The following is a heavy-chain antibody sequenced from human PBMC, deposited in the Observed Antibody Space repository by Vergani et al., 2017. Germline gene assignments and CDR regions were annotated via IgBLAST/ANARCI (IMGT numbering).Heavy chain of an antibody. Sequence: QVQVVQSGAEVKKSGASVKVSCKTSGYTFSNYYMHWVRQAPGQGLEWMGIINPSGGHTNYAQKFQGRVTMTRDTSTSTVYMELSSLRSEDTAIYYCARGDYGMLTGYRYWGQGTLGTVSA. CDR1: GYTFSNYY. CDR3: ARGDYGMLTGYRY. CDR2: INPSGGHT. J-gene: IGHJ4*02. V-gene: IGHV1-46*03. D-gene: IGHD3-9*01.